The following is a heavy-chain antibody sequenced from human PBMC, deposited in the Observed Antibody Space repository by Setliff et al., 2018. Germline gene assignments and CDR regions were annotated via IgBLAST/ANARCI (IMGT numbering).Heavy chain of an antibody. CDR1: GFTFSSYA. J-gene: IGHJ4*02. Sequence: LRLSCAASGFTFSSYAMSWVRQAPGKGLEWVSSISGSGGTKFYADSVKGRFTISRDNSKNTLYLQMNSLRGEGSAVYYCTRGGAHCSGGYCYGANWGQGTLVTVSS. V-gene: IGHV3-23*01. CDR2: ISGSGGTK. CDR3: TRGGAHCSGGYCYGAN. D-gene: IGHD2-15*01.